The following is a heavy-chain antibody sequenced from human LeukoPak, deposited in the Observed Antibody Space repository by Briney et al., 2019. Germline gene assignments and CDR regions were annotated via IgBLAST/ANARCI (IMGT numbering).Heavy chain of an antibody. J-gene: IGHJ4*02. V-gene: IGHV3-66*01. CDR2: IYSGGST. CDR3: ARGGVTTVVRGDYFDY. Sequence: GGSLRLSCAASGFTVSSNYMSWVRQAPGKGLEWVSVIYSGGSTYYADSVKGRFTISRDSSKNTLYLQMNSLRAEDTAVYYCARGGVTTVVRGDYFDYWGQGTLVTVSS. D-gene: IGHD4-23*01. CDR1: GFTVSSNY.